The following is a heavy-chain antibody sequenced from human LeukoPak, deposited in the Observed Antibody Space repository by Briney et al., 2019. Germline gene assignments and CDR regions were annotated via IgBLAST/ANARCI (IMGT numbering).Heavy chain of an antibody. V-gene: IGHV3-23*01. Sequence: PGGSLRLSCAVSGFTFSSYAMSWVRQAPGNGLEWVSGISGSGGSKYYADSVKGRFTISRDNSKNTLYLQMNSLRAEDTAVYYCAKDLTGNDYWGQGTLVTVSS. D-gene: IGHD1-14*01. CDR1: GFTFSSYA. CDR3: AKDLTGNDY. CDR2: ISGSGGSK. J-gene: IGHJ4*02.